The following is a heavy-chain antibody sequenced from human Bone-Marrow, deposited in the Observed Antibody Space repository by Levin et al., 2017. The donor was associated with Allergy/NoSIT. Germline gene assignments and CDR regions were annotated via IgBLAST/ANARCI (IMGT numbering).Heavy chain of an antibody. Sequence: GGSLRLSCAASGLTLTCYAMHWVRQAPGKALEWVTFISFDGTNKYYADSVKGRLTISLYYSKSTLHLQMNSLTTEDTAVYYCVRDKYSGSRGGKPAVEYWGQRTLVTVSS. CDR1: GLTLTCYA. CDR3: VRDKYSGSRGGKPAVEY. D-gene: IGHD1-26*01. J-gene: IGHJ4*02. V-gene: IGHV3-30-3*01. CDR2: ISFDGTNK.